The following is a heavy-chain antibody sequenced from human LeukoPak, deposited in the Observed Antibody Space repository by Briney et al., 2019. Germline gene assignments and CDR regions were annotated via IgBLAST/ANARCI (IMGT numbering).Heavy chain of an antibody. V-gene: IGHV4-59*01. J-gene: IGHJ4*02. Sequence: PSETLSLTCTVSGGSISGYYWSWIRQPPGKRLEWIGYIYYSGTTKYNPSLKSRVTISVDASKNQFSLRLSSLTAADTAVYYCARGALDTKTRFDYWGQGTLVTVSS. CDR1: GGSISGYY. D-gene: IGHD5-18*01. CDR2: IYYSGTT. CDR3: ARGALDTKTRFDY.